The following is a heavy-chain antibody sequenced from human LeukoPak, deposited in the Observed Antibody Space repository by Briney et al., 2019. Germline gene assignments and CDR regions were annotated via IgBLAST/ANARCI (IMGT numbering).Heavy chain of an antibody. CDR1: GGSFSGYY. Sequence: PSETLSLTCAVYGGSFSGYYWSWIRQPPGKGLDWIGEVNHSGSTNYNPSLKSRVPISVDTSKNQFSLKLSSVTAADTAVYYCARGSRSPRYCSGGSCYCPSCGMDVWGQGTTVTVSS. CDR3: ARGSRSPRYCSGGSCYCPSCGMDV. D-gene: IGHD2-15*01. V-gene: IGHV4-34*01. CDR2: VNHSGST. J-gene: IGHJ6*02.